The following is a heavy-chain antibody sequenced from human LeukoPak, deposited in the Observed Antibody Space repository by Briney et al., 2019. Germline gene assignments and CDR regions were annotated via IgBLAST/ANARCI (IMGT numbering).Heavy chain of an antibody. CDR3: EVNQISYYGMDV. D-gene: IGHD1-14*01. CDR2: IVVGSGNT. V-gene: IGHV1-58*02. Sequence: SVKVSCKASGFTFTSSVMQWVRQARGQRLEWIGWIVVGSGNTNYAQKFQERVTITRDMSTSTAYMELSSLRSEDTAVYYCEVNQISYYGMDVWGQGTTVTVSS. CDR1: GFTFTSSV. J-gene: IGHJ6*02.